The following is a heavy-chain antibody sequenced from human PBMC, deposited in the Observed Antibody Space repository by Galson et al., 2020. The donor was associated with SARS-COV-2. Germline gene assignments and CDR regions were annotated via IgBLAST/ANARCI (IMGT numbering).Heavy chain of an antibody. D-gene: IGHD6-13*01. J-gene: IGHJ3*02. Sequence: GGSLRLSCAASGFTVSSNYMSWVRQVPGKGLEWVSLIYSGGSTYYADSVKGRFTISRDNSKNTLYLQMNSLRAEDTAVYYCAREIIAAAGLDAFDIWGQGTMVTVSS. CDR3: AREIIAAAGLDAFDI. CDR1: GFTVSSNY. CDR2: IYSGGST. V-gene: IGHV3-66*01.